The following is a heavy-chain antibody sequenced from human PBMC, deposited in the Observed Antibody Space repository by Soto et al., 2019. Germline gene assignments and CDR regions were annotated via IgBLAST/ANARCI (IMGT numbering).Heavy chain of an antibody. V-gene: IGHV3-30-3*01. CDR1: GFTLRSFP. CDR2: TSYDGSDA. Sequence: QVPLVESGGGVVQPGGSLRLSCEVSGFTLRSFPMHWVRQAAGKGLEWVAVTSYDGSDAYYADSVKGRFIISRENSKNTLYLQMNSLRTEDTALYYCVRVDYYDNSGYAYWGQGTLVTVSS. CDR3: VRVDYYDNSGYAY. J-gene: IGHJ4*02. D-gene: IGHD3-22*01.